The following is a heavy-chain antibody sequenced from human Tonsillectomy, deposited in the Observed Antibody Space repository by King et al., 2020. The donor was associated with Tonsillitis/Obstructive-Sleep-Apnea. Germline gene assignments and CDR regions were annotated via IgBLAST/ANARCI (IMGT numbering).Heavy chain of an antibody. CDR1: GFTVSSNY. J-gene: IGHJ3*02. V-gene: IGHV3-53*01. D-gene: IGHD1-1*01. CDR3: ARVQVEDYDTGEAAFDI. CDR2: IYSGGST. Sequence: VQLVESGGGLIQPGGSLRLSCAASGFTVSSNYMSWVRQAPGKGLEWGSVIYSGGSTYYADSVKGRFTISRDNSKNTLYLQMNSLRAEDTAVYYCARVQVEDYDTGEAAFDIWGQGTMVTVSS.